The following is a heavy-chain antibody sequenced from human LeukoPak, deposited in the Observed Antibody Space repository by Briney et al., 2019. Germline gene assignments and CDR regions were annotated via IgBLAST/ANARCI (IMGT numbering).Heavy chain of an antibody. CDR2: MYTSGST. Sequence: SETLSLTCTVSGGSISSYYWSWIRQPVGKGLEWIGRMYTSGSTNYNPSLKSRVTMSVDTSKNHFSLKLSSVTAADTAVYYCARDSPDCGSTTCYKDWFDPWGQGTLVTVSS. CDR3: ARDSPDCGSTTCYKDWFDP. CDR1: GGSISSYY. J-gene: IGHJ5*02. V-gene: IGHV4-4*07. D-gene: IGHD2-2*02.